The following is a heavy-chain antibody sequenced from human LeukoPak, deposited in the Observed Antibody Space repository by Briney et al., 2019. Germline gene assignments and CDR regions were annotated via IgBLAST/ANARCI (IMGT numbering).Heavy chain of an antibody. CDR3: ARRLVGLTFDY. CDR1: GGSISSYY. Sequence: SETLSLTCTVSGGSISSYYWSWIRQPPGKGLEWIGYIYYSGSTNYNPSLKSRVTISVDTSKNQFSLKLSSVTAADTAVYYCARRLVGLTFDYWGQGTLVTVSS. J-gene: IGHJ4*02. CDR2: IYYSGST. D-gene: IGHD2-15*01. V-gene: IGHV4-59*12.